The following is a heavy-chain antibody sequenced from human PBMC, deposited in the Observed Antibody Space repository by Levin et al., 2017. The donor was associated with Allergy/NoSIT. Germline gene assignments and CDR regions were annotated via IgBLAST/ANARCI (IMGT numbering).Heavy chain of an antibody. CDR3: ARVSSGWYTLSYYYGMDV. D-gene: IGHD6-19*01. CDR2: ISSSSYYI. CDR1: GFTFSSDT. J-gene: IGHJ6*02. Sequence: GESLKISCVASGFTFSSDTMNWVRQAPGKGLEWVSSISSSSYYIYYADSVKGRFTISRDNAKNSLYLQMNSLRAEDTAVYYCARVSSGWYTLSYYYGMDVWGQGTTVTVSS. V-gene: IGHV3-21*01.